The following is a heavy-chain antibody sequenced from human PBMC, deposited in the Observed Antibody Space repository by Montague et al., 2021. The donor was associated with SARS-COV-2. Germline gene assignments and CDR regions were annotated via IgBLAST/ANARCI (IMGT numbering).Heavy chain of an antibody. Sequence: SETLSLTCTVSGGGSISSSHWWSWVRQPPGKGLEWIGEIYHDGSTNYNPSLKSRVTISVDMSKNQFSLKLNSVTAADTAVYYCASSGGYYYYYQGVDVWGQGTTVTVSS. CDR1: GGGSISSSHW. V-gene: IGHV4-4*02. CDR2: IYHDGST. J-gene: IGHJ6*02. D-gene: IGHD3-10*01. CDR3: ASSGGYYYYYQGVDV.